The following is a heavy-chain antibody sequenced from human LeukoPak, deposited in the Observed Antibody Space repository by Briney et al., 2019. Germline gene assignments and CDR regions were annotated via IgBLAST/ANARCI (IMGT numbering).Heavy chain of an antibody. CDR1: GGSINSYS. D-gene: IGHD7-27*01. Sequence: SETLSFTCTVSGGSINSYSWNWIRQPAGKGLEWIGRIYTSGITNYNPSLKSRVTMSVDTSKNQFSLKLSSVTAADTAVYYCARRGVEDRTTTGENYFAYWGQGTLVTVSS. CDR2: IYTSGIT. J-gene: IGHJ4*02. CDR3: ARRGVEDRTTTGENYFAY. V-gene: IGHV4-4*07.